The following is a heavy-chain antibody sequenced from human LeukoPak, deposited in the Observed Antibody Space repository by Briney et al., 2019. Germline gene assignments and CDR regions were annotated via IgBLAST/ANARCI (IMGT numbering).Heavy chain of an antibody. CDR3: ATPGLLGYCSSAICAPPGY. J-gene: IGHJ4*02. CDR1: GFTFSTYE. V-gene: IGHV3-48*03. Sequence: GGSLRLSCAASGFTFSTYEMNWVRQAPGKGLEWVSYISISGTTIYYADSVKGRFTISRDNAKKSLYLQMNSLRAEDTAVYYCATPGLLGYCSSAICAPPGYWGQGTLVTVSS. CDR2: ISISGTTI. D-gene: IGHD2-2*01.